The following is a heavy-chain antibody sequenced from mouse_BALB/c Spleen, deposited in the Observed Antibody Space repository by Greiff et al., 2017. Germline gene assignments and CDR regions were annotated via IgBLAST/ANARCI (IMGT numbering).Heavy chain of an antibody. J-gene: IGHJ2*01. CDR2: ISYSGST. CDR1: GYSITSDYA. V-gene: IGHV3-2*02. Sequence: EVKLMESGPGLVKPSQSLSLTCTVTGYSITSDYAWNWIRQFPGNKLEWMGYISYSGSTSYNPSLKSRISITRDTSKNQFFLQLNSVTTEDTATYYCARSWGYWGQGTTLTVSS. CDR3: ARSWGY.